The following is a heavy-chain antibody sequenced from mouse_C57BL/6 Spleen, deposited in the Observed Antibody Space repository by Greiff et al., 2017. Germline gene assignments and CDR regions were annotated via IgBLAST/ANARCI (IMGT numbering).Heavy chain of an antibody. D-gene: IGHD1-1*01. J-gene: IGHJ4*01. CDR1: GFSLTSYG. CDR2: IWRGGST. Sequence: VQLQQSGPGLVQPSQSLSITCTVSGFSLTSYGVHWVRQSPGKGLEWLGVIWRGGSTDYNAAFMSRLSITKDNSKSQVFFKMNSLQADDTAIYYCAKRNYGSSYYAMDYWGKGTSVTVSS. CDR3: AKRNYGSSYYAMDY. V-gene: IGHV2-5*01.